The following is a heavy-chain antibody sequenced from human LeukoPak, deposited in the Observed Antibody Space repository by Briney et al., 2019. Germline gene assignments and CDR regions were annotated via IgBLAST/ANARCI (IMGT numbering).Heavy chain of an antibody. D-gene: IGHD4-17*01. Sequence: SETLSLTCTVSGGSVSSGSYYWSWIRQPPGKGLEWIGYIYYSGSTNYNPSLKSRVTISVDRSKNQFSLKLSSVTAADTAVYYCARDYGDYGSGVDPWGQGTLVTVSS. CDR1: GGSVSSGSYY. CDR2: IYYSGST. J-gene: IGHJ5*02. CDR3: ARDYGDYGSGVDP. V-gene: IGHV4-61*01.